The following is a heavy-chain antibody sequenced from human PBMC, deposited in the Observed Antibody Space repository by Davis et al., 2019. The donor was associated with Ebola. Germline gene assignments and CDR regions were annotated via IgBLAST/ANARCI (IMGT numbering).Heavy chain of an antibody. D-gene: IGHD2-8*01. CDR3: ARGMVYERYFDY. Sequence: PSETLSLTCAVYGGSFSGYYWSWIRQPPGKGLEWIGEINHSGSTNYNPSLKSRVTISVDTSKNQFSLKLSSVTAADTAVYYCARGMVYERYFDYWGQGTLVTVSS. CDR1: GGSFSGYY. J-gene: IGHJ4*02. CDR2: INHSGST. V-gene: IGHV4-34*01.